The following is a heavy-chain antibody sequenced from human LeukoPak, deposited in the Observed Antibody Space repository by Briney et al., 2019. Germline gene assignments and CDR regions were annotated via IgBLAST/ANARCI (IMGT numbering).Heavy chain of an antibody. CDR1: GFTFSSYS. D-gene: IGHD4-17*01. CDR3: ARDNYGDWNYFDY. CDR2: ISSSSSYI. J-gene: IGHJ4*02. V-gene: IGHV3-21*01. Sequence: GGSLRLSCAASGFTFSSYSMNWVRQAPGKGLEGVSSISSSSSYIYYADSVKGRFTISRDNAKNSLYLQMNSLRAEDTAVYYCARDNYGDWNYFDYWGQGTLVTVSS.